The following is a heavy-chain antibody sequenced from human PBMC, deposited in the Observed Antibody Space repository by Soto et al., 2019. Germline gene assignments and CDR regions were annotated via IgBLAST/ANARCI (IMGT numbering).Heavy chain of an antibody. CDR2: INAGNGNT. J-gene: IGHJ5*02. D-gene: IGHD2-2*01. CDR3: ARERVPAAMRNNWFDP. Sequence: ASVKVSCQASGSTFTSYAMHWVRQAPGQRLEWMGWINAGNGNTKYSQKFQGRVTITRDTSASTAYMELSSLRSEDTAVYYCARERVPAAMRNNWFDPWGQGTLVTVS. CDR1: GSTFTSYA. V-gene: IGHV1-3*01.